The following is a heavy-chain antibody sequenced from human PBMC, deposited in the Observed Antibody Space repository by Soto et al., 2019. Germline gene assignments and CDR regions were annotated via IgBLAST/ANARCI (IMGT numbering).Heavy chain of an antibody. CDR3: AKGRRSTYYDSSGYYYADFDY. CDR2: ISDSGGST. CDR1: GFTCSNYA. V-gene: IGHV3-23*01. J-gene: IGHJ4*01. Sequence: RGSLRLSCAASGFTCSNYAVTLVRQAPGKGLEWVSGISDSGGSTYYADSVKGRFTISRDNSKNTLFLQVNSLRAEDTAIYYCAKGRRSTYYDSSGYYYADFDYWGQGTLVTVSS. D-gene: IGHD3-22*01.